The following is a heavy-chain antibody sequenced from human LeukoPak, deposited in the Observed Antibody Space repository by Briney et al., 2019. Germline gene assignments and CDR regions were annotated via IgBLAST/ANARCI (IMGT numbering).Heavy chain of an antibody. V-gene: IGHV4-39*07. D-gene: IGHD6-6*01. J-gene: IGHJ6*03. CDR3: ARDSEKSSSSILDYYYMDV. Sequence: PSETLSLTCTVSGGSISSSSYYWGWIRQPPGKGLEWIGSIYYSGSTYYNPSLKSRVTISVDTSKNQFSLKLSSVTAADTAVYYCARDSEKSSSSILDYYYMDVWGKGTTVTVSS. CDR2: IYYSGST. CDR1: GGSISSSSYY.